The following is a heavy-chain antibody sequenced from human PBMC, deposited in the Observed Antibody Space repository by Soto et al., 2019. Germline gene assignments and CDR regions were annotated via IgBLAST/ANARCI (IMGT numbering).Heavy chain of an antibody. CDR3: ARDAYSSSWPDYYGMDV. J-gene: IGHJ6*02. Sequence: SETLSLTCAVSGGSISSSNWWSWVRQPPGKGLEWIGEIYRSGSTNYNPSLKSRVTISVDKSKNQFSLKLSSVTAADTAVYYCARDAYSSSWPDYYGMDVWGQGTTVTVSS. D-gene: IGHD6-13*01. CDR2: IYRSGST. CDR1: GGSISSSNW. V-gene: IGHV4-4*02.